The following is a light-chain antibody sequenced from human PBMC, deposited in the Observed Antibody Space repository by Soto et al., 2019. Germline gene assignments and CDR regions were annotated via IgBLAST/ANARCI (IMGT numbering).Light chain of an antibody. CDR1: QSISSW. CDR2: DAS. CDR3: QQANSSPIT. V-gene: IGKV1-5*01. J-gene: IGKJ5*01. Sequence: DIQMTQSPSTLSASVGDRVTITCRASQSISSWLAWYQQKQGKAPKILIYDASSLESGVPSRFRGSGSGAEFTLTISRLQPEDFATYYCQQANSSPITFGQGTRLEI.